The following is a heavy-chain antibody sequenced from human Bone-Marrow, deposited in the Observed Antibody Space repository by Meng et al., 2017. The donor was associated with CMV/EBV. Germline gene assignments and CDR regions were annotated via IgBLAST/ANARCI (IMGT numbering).Heavy chain of an antibody. CDR2: INPSGGST. Sequence: ASVKVSCKASGYTFTSYYMHWVRQAPGQGLEWMGIINPSGGSTSYAQKLQGRVTMTTDTSTSTAYMELRSLRSDDTAVYYCARAPRLGGYCSSTSCYTVLGLDVWGQGTTVTGSS. V-gene: IGHV1-46*01. D-gene: IGHD2-2*02. CDR1: GYTFTSYY. CDR3: ARAPRLGGYCSSTSCYTVLGLDV. J-gene: IGHJ6*02.